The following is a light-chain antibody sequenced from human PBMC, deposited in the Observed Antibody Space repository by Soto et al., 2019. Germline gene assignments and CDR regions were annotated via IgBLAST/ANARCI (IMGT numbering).Light chain of an antibody. CDR1: QSVSSN. V-gene: IGKV3-15*01. Sequence: EIVMTQSPATLSVSPGERATLSCRASQSVSSNLAWYQQKPGQAPRLLIYGASTRATGIPARFSGSGSGTEFTLTISSLQSEDFAVYYCQQYSNWPYTFGQATNLEIK. J-gene: IGKJ2*01. CDR2: GAS. CDR3: QQYSNWPYT.